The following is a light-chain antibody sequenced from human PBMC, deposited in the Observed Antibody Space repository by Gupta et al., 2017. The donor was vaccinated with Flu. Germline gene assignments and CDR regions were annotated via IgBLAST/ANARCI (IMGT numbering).Light chain of an antibody. CDR3: VLYMGRGISV. V-gene: IGLV8-61*01. J-gene: IGLJ3*02. Sequence: QTVVTQAPSFSVSPGGTVTLTCGLSSGSVSTSYYPSWYQQTPGQAPRTLIYSTNTRSSGVPDRFSGSIRGNKAALTITGAQADDEADYYCVLYMGRGISVFGGGTKLTVL. CDR1: SGSVSTSYY. CDR2: STN.